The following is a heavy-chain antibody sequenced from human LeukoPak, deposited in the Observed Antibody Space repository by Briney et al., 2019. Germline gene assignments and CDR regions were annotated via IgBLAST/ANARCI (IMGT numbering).Heavy chain of an antibody. CDR2: ISSSSSCI. J-gene: IGHJ4*02. CDR1: GFTFISYE. V-gene: IGHV3-21*01. D-gene: IGHD1-1*01. Sequence: GGSLRLSCAASGFTFISYEMNWVRQAPGKGLEWVSSISSSSSCIYYADSVKGRFTISRDNAKNSLYLQMNSLRAEDTAVYYCARTGWNLDYWGQGTLVTVSS. CDR3: ARTGWNLDY.